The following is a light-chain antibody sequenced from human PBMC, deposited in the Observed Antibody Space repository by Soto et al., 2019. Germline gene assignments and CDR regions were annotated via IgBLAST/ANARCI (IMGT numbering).Light chain of an antibody. CDR3: AAWDGSRNVYV. V-gene: IGLV1-44*01. Sequence: QSVLTQPPSASGTPGQRVTISCSGSSASIGSNSVNWYQQLPRTAPKVLIYTNSQRPSGVPERFSGSKSGTSASLAISVLQPEYEDDYYCAAWDGSRNVYVFGTGTKVTVL. CDR2: TNS. CDR1: SASIGSNS. J-gene: IGLJ1*01.